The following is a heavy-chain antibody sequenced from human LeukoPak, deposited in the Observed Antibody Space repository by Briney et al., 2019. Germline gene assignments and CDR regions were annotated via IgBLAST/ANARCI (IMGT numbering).Heavy chain of an antibody. D-gene: IGHD3-10*01. CDR3: ARDYQDLWFGEGTFYYYYYMDV. Sequence: ASVKVSCKASGYTFTGYYMHWVRQAPGQGLEWMGWINPNSGGTNYAQKFQGRVTMTRDTSISTAYMELSRLRSGDTAVYYCARDYQDLWFGEGTFYYYYYMDVWGKGTTVTISS. V-gene: IGHV1-2*02. CDR1: GYTFTGYY. CDR2: INPNSGGT. J-gene: IGHJ6*03.